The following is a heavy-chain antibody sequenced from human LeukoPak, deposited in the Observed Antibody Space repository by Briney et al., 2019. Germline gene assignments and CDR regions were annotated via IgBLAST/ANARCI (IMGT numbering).Heavy chain of an antibody. D-gene: IGHD3-10*01. CDR3: ARHPSYYYGSGSYYTPRHFDY. CDR2: INHSGST. J-gene: IGHJ4*02. Sequence: SETLSLTCAVYGGSFSGYYWSWIRQPPGKGLEWIGEINHSGSTNYNPSLKSRVTISVDTSKNQFSLKLSSVTAADTAVYYCARHPSYYYGSGSYYTPRHFDYWGQGTLVTVSS. CDR1: GGSFSGYY. V-gene: IGHV4-34*01.